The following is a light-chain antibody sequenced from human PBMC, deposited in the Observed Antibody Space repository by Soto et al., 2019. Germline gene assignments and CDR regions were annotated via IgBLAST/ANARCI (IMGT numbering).Light chain of an antibody. J-gene: IGKJ5*01. CDR1: QSVSSSY. Sequence: EIVLTQSPATLSLSPGERATLSCRASQSVSSSYLAWYQQKPGQAPRLLIYDASSRATGMPDRFSGSGSGTDFTLTISRLEPEDFAVYYCQQYGSSPITFGQGTRLEIK. V-gene: IGKV3-20*01. CDR2: DAS. CDR3: QQYGSSPIT.